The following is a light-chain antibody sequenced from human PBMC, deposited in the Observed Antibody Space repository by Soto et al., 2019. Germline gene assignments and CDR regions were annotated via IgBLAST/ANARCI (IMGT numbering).Light chain of an antibody. J-gene: IGLJ2*01. CDR2: EVT. CDR3: GSYASATLI. V-gene: IGLV2-14*01. Sequence: QSALTQPASVSGTPGQSITISCTGSNSDIGAYDYVSWYQQHPGKPTTLLIYEVTFRPSGVPTRFSGAKSGNTATLTISGLLTEDEADYDCGSYASATLIFGGGTKLTVL. CDR1: NSDIGAYDY.